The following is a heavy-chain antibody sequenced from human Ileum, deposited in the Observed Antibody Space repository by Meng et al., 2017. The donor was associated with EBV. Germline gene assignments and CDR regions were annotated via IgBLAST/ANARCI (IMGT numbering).Heavy chain of an antibody. D-gene: IGHD3-22*01. Sequence: QVQLQESGPGRGKPSDTLSLTCAVSGYSISSTNWWGWIRQPPGKGLEWIGYIYYSGSTSYNPSLKSRVTMSVDTSKNQFSLNLNSVTAVDTAVYYCARNVPGTSAYYDWGQGTLVTVSS. CDR3: ARNVPGTSAYYD. CDR1: GYSISSTNW. V-gene: IGHV4-28*01. CDR2: IYYSGST. J-gene: IGHJ4*02.